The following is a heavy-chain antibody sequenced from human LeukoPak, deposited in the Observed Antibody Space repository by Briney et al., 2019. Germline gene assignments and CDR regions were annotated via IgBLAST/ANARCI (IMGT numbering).Heavy chain of an antibody. CDR2: IFYSGST. V-gene: IGHV4-59*01. CDR1: GGSISSYC. D-gene: IGHD2-2*01. J-gene: IGHJ4*02. Sequence: TPSETLSLTCTVSGGSISSYCWSWIRQPPGKGLEWIGYIFYSGSTNYNPSLKSRVTISVDTSKNQFSLKLSSVTAADTAVYYCAILVVPAPKLTSSDYWGQGTLVTVSS. CDR3: AILVVPAPKLTSSDY.